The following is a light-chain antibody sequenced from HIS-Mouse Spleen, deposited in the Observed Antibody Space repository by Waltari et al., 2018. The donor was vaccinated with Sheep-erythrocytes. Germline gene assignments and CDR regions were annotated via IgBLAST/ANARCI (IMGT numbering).Light chain of an antibody. Sequence: SYELTQPPSVSVSPGQTARITCSGDALPKHYAYCYQQKPGQAPVLVIYKDSARPSGIPERFSGSSSGTTVTLTISGVQAEDEADYYCQSADSSGTSHVVFGGGTKLTVL. CDR3: QSADSSGTSHVV. CDR2: KDS. J-gene: IGLJ2*01. V-gene: IGLV3-25*03. CDR1: ALPKHY.